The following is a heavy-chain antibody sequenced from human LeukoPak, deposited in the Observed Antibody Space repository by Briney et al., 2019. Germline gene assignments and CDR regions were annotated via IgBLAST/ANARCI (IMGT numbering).Heavy chain of an antibody. Sequence: ASVKVSCKASGYTFTSYYMHWVRQAPGQGLEWMGIINPSGGSTSYAQKFQGRVTMTRDTSTGTVYMELSSLRSEDTALYYCARDGYTGGFDYWGQGTLVTVSS. D-gene: IGHD5-24*01. CDR2: INPSGGST. V-gene: IGHV1-46*01. CDR1: GYTFTSYY. CDR3: ARDGYTGGFDY. J-gene: IGHJ4*02.